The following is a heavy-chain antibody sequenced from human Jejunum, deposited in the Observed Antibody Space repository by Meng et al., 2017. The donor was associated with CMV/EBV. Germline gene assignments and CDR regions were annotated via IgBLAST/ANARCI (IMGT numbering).Heavy chain of an antibody. V-gene: IGHV2-5*02. CDR1: TSGVG. J-gene: IGHJ4*02. CDR2: IYWDDDK. CDR3: AHRLGLRGFWDWGAFDQ. D-gene: IGHD3/OR15-3a*01. Sequence: TSGVGVGWIRQPPGEALECLAIIYWDDDKRYSPSLRNRLTISKDTSKNQVVLTMTNMDPVDTATYFCAHRLGLRGFWDWGAFDQWGQGTLVTVSS.